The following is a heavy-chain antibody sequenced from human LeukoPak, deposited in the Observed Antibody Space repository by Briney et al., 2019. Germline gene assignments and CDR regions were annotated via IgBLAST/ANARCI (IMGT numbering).Heavy chain of an antibody. V-gene: IGHV4-30-2*01. CDR1: GGSISSGGYS. D-gene: IGHD3-22*01. CDR2: IYHSGST. Sequence: SETLSLACAVSGGSISSGGYSWSWIRQPPGKGLEWIGYIYHSGSTYYNPSLKSRVTISVDRSKNQFSLKLSSVTAADTAVYYCARGTYYYDSSGYYFDYWGQGTLVTVSS. CDR3: ARGTYYYDSSGYYFDY. J-gene: IGHJ4*02.